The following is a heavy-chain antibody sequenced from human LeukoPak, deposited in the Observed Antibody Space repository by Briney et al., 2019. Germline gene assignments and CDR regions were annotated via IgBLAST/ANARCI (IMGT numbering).Heavy chain of an antibody. CDR2: ISSNGGST. J-gene: IGHJ4*02. V-gene: IGHV3-64*02. CDR1: GFTFSSYV. CDR3: ARGGQSKYDSSGYLNYFDY. Sequence: PGGSLRLSCAASGFTFSSYVMYSVRQAPGKGLEYFSSISSNGGSTYYADSVKGRFTISRDNSKNTLYLQMGSLRAEDMAVYYCARGGQSKYDSSGYLNYFDYWGQGTLVTVSS. D-gene: IGHD3-22*01.